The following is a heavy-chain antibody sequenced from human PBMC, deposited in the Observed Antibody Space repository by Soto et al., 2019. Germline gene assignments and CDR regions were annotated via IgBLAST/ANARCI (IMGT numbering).Heavy chain of an antibody. Sequence: EVQLVESGGGLVQPGGSLRLSCAASGFTISSYSMNWVRQAPGKGLEWVSYISSSSSTIYYADSVKGRLTISRDNAKNSLYVQMNSLRDEDTAVYYCAREGYPFDYWGQGTLVTVSS. CDR1: GFTISSYS. CDR2: ISSSSSTI. V-gene: IGHV3-48*02. CDR3: AREGYPFDY. D-gene: IGHD5-12*01. J-gene: IGHJ4*02.